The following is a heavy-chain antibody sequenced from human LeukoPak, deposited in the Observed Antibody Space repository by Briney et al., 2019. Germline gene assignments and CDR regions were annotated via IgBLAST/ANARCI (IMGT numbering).Heavy chain of an antibody. J-gene: IGHJ4*02. CDR3: AIYSSSWFQNYFDY. V-gene: IGHV3-23*01. Sequence: GGSLGLSCAASGFTFSSYAMSWVRQAPGKGLEWVSAISGSGGSTYYADSVKGRFTISRDNSKNTLYLQMNSLRAEDTAVYYCAIYSSSWFQNYFDYWGQGTLVTVSS. CDR2: ISGSGGST. D-gene: IGHD6-13*01. CDR1: GFTFSSYA.